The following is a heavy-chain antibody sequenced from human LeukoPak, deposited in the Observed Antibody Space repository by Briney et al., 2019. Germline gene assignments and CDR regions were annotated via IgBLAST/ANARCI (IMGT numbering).Heavy chain of an antibody. V-gene: IGHV3-21*01. J-gene: IGHJ4*02. Sequence: GGSLRLSCAASGFTFSSYAMHWVRQAPGKGLEWVSSISSSSSYIYYADSVKGRFTISRDNAKNSLYLQMNSLRAEDTAVYYCARTDYYDSSGYPYWGQGTLVTVSS. CDR3: ARTDYYDSSGYPY. CDR1: GFTFSSYA. CDR2: ISSSSSYI. D-gene: IGHD3-22*01.